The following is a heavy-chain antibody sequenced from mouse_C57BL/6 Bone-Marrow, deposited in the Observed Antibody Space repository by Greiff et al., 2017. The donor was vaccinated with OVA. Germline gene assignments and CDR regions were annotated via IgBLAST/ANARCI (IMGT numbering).Heavy chain of an antibody. Sequence: QVQLQQPGAELVKPGASVKLSCKASGYTFTSYWMHWVKQRPGQGLEWIGMIHPNSGSTNYNEKFKSKATLTVDKSSSTAYMQLSSLTSEDSAVYYGARGYYGSPPYWYFDVWGTGTTVTVSS. V-gene: IGHV1-64*01. CDR2: IHPNSGST. CDR1: GYTFTSYW. D-gene: IGHD1-1*01. J-gene: IGHJ1*03. CDR3: ARGYYGSPPYWYFDV.